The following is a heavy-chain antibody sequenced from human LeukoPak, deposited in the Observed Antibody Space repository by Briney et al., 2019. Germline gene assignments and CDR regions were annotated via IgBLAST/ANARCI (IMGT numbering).Heavy chain of an antibody. CDR3: ARLSGSYYSNYFDY. CDR2: IYYSGST. Sequence: PSETLSLTCTVSGGSISSSSYYWGWIRQPPGKGLEWIGSIYYSGSTYYNPSLKSRVTISVDTSKNQFSLKLSSVTAADTAVYYCARLSGSYYSNYFDYWGQGTLVTVSS. J-gene: IGHJ4*02. CDR1: GGSISSSSYY. D-gene: IGHD3-10*01. V-gene: IGHV4-39*01.